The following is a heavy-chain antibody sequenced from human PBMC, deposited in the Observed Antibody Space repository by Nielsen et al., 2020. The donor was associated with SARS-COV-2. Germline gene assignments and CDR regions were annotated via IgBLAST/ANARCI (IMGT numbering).Heavy chain of an antibody. V-gene: IGHV3-23*01. Sequence: GESLKISCAASGFTFRSYWMSWVRQAPGKGLEWVSGIGGGGGRTNYADSVKGRFSISRDNSKNTLHLQMNSLRAEDTAIYYCVRSALYSSSSRWFDPWGQGTLVTVSS. CDR1: GFTFRSYW. D-gene: IGHD6-6*01. CDR2: IGGGGGRT. J-gene: IGHJ5*02. CDR3: VRSALYSSSSRWFDP.